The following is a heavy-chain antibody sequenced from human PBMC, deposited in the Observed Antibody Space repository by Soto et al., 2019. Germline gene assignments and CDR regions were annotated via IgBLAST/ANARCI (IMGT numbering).Heavy chain of an antibody. CDR2: ISAYNGNT. CDR1: GYTFTSYG. V-gene: IGHV1-18*04. J-gene: IGHJ6*02. CDR3: ARDRVGYCSGGSCYNYYYYGMDV. Sequence: GASVKVSCKASGYTFTSYGISWVRQAPGQGLEWMGWISAYNGNTNYAQKLQGRVTMTTDTSTSTAYMELRSLRSDDTAVYYCARDRVGYCSGGSCYNYYYYGMDVWGQGTTVTVSS. D-gene: IGHD2-15*01.